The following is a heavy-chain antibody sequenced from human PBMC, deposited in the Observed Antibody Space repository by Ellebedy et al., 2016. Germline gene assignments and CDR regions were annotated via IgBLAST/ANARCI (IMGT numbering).Heavy chain of an antibody. CDR1: GFTFSSYV. Sequence: GGSLRLXXAPSGFTFSSYVMSWVRRVRQAPGKGLEWVSGIGGSGDRTYYADSVKGRFTISRDNSKNTLYLQMNSLRAEDTAVYYCAKNRGSSWYEGMDVWGQGTTVTVSS. CDR3: AKNRGSSWYEGMDV. CDR2: IGGSGDRT. J-gene: IGHJ6*02. V-gene: IGHV3-23*01. D-gene: IGHD6-13*01.